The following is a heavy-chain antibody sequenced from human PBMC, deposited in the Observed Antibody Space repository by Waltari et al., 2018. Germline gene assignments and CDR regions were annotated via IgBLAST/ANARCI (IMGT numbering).Heavy chain of an antibody. CDR3: AREWAYYYDSSGYYRGFDYYYGMDV. Sequence: QLQLQESGPGLVKPSETLSLTCTVSGGSISSSSYYWGWIRQPPGKGLEWIGSIYYIGSTYHNPSLKSRVTISVDTSKNQFSLKLSSVTAADTAVYYCAREWAYYYDSSGYYRGFDYYYGMDVWGQGTTVTVSS. CDR1: GGSISSSSYY. CDR2: IYYIGST. D-gene: IGHD3-22*01. J-gene: IGHJ6*02. V-gene: IGHV4-39*07.